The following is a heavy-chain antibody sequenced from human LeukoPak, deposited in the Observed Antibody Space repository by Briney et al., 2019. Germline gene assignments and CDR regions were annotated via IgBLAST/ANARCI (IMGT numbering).Heavy chain of an antibody. CDR1: VYTFTSYY. J-gene: IGHJ4*02. D-gene: IGHD2-15*01. V-gene: IGHV1-8*01. CDR2: INPNSGNT. Sequence: ASVKISCTASVYTFTSYYINWVRQATGQGLEWMGWINPNSGNTGYTQKFQGRVTMATDTSISTAYMELSSLTSEDTAVYYCARGGGYCSGGSCPYYFDYWGQGTLVTVSS. CDR3: ARGGGYCSGGSCPYYFDY.